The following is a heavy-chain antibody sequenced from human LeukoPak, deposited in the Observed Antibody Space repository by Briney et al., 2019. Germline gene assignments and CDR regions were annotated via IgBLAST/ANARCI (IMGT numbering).Heavy chain of an antibody. CDR2: IDQGGST. J-gene: IGHJ4*02. CDR1: GGAFNDYY. CDR3: ARRGIWIQWNFEY. D-gene: IGHD5-12*01. Sequence: SGTLSLTCAVEGGAFNDYYWSWVRQSPEKGLEWIAEIDQGGSTIYNPSLKNRVTMSIDTTRKHFSLQLASLTAADTAVYFCARRGIWIQWNFEYWGQGVLVTVSS. V-gene: IGHV4-34*01.